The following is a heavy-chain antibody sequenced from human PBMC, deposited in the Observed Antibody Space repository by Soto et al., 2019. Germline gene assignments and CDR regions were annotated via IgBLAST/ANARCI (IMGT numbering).Heavy chain of an antibody. Sequence: GGSLRLSCAASGFSFVNYAMNWVRQAPGKGLEWVSGLSGSGTSTYYADSVKGRFTISRDNSRDTLFLQMNSLTADDTAVYYCAKATTNGGWFNPFDSWGQGALVTVSA. J-gene: IGHJ4*02. V-gene: IGHV3-23*01. CDR3: AKATTNGGWFNPFDS. CDR2: LSGSGTST. D-gene: IGHD6-19*01. CDR1: GFSFVNYA.